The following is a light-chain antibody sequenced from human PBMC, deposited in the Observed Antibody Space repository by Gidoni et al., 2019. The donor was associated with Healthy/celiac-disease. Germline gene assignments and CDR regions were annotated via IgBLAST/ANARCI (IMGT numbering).Light chain of an antibody. V-gene: IGKV3-15*01. J-gene: IGKJ2*01. Sequence: EIVMTQSPATLSVSPGERATLSCRASQSVSSTLVWYQQKPGQAPRLLIYGASTRATGIPARFSGSGSGTEFTLTISSLQSEDCAVYYCQQYNNWPYTFGQGTKLEIK. CDR1: QSVSST. CDR2: GAS. CDR3: QQYNNWPYT.